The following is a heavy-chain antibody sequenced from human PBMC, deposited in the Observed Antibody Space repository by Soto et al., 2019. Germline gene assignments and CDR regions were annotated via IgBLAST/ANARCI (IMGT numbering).Heavy chain of an antibody. CDR1: GGSISSDYYH. D-gene: IGHD5-12*01. CDR2: IHHSGSI. CDR3: ARGADYVDIVATVRQQLVRRWFDP. V-gene: IGHV4-30-4*08. J-gene: IGHJ5*02. Sequence: SETLSLTCTVSGGSISSDYYHWTWIRQSPGKGLEWIGYIHHSGSILYNPSLKRRVTISVDTSKNQFSLKLSSVTAADTAVYYCARGADYVDIVATVRQQLVRRWFDPWGQGTLVTVSS.